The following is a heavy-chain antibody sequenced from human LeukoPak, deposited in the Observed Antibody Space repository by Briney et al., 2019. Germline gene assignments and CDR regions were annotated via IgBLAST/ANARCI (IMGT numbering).Heavy chain of an antibody. V-gene: IGHV1-69*04. Sequence: ASVKVSCKASGGTFSSYAISWVRQAPGQGLEWMGRIIPILGIANYAQKFQGRVTITADKSTSTAYMELSSLRSEDTAVYYCARDWYYGSGSYNYYYGMDVWGQGTTVTVSS. J-gene: IGHJ6*02. CDR1: GGTFSSYA. D-gene: IGHD3-10*01. CDR2: IIPILGIA. CDR3: ARDWYYGSGSYNYYYGMDV.